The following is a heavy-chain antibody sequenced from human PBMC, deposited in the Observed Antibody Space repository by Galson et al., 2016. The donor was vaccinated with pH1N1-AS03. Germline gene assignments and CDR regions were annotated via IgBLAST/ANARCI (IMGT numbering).Heavy chain of an antibody. Sequence: CAISGDSVSSDSAAWNWIRQSPSRGLEWLGRTYYRSRWYNDYAPSLSSRVSFTADTSKNQFPLHLTSVTPEDSATYFCVRDFYGDVFGYWGQGTQVTVS. CDR3: VRDFYGDVFGY. J-gene: IGHJ4*02. CDR2: TYYRSRWYN. V-gene: IGHV6-1*01. D-gene: IGHD4-17*01. CDR1: GDSVSSDSAA.